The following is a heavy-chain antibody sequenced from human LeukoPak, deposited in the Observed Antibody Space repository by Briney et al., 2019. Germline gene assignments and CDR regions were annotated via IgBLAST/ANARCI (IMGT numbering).Heavy chain of an antibody. CDR3: ASITSSAYYFDY. Sequence: GRSLRLSCAASGFTFSSYAMHWVRQAPGKGLEWVAVISHDGSNKYYADSVKGRFTISRDNSKNTLYLQMNSLRAGDTAVYYCASITSSAYYFDYWGQGTLVTVSS. V-gene: IGHV3-30-3*01. D-gene: IGHD6-6*01. CDR1: GFTFSSYA. J-gene: IGHJ4*02. CDR2: ISHDGSNK.